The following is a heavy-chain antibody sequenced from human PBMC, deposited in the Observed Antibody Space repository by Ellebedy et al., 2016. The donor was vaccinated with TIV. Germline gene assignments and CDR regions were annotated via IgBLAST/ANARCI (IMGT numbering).Heavy chain of an antibody. Sequence: SETLSLXXTVSGGSISSYYWSWIRQPPGKGLEWIGYIYYSGSTNYNPSLKSRVTISVDTSKNQFSLKLSSVTAADTAVYYCARGPRYDFWSGFNWFDPWGQGTLVTVSS. CDR3: ARGPRYDFWSGFNWFDP. D-gene: IGHD3-3*01. CDR1: GGSISSYY. CDR2: IYYSGST. J-gene: IGHJ5*02. V-gene: IGHV4-59*08.